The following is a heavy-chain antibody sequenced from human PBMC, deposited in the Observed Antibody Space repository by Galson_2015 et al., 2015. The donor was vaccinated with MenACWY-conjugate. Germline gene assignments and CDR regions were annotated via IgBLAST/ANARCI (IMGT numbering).Heavy chain of an antibody. CDR2: TYYKSKWYN. CDR1: GDSVSSNSAA. D-gene: IGHD1-7*01. V-gene: IGHV6-1*01. CDR3: AREVMFSRNFYAIDY. Sequence: CAISGDSVSSNSAAWNWIRQSPSRGLEWLGRTYYKSKWYNDYAASVKSRMTIHPDTSTNLISLQLNSVTPEDTAVYYCAREVMFSRNFYAIDYWGQGTRVTVSS. J-gene: IGHJ4*02.